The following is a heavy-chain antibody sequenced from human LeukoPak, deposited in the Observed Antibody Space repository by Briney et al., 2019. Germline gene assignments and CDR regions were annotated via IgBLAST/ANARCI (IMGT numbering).Heavy chain of an antibody. Sequence: GGSLRLSCAASGFTLSRYEMNWVRQAPGKGLEWVSYISSSGSTIYYADSVTGRVTISRYNAKNSLYLQMNSLRAEDTAVYYCASGVTIFGVVRFDYWGQGTLVTVSS. V-gene: IGHV3-48*03. CDR3: ASGVTIFGVVRFDY. J-gene: IGHJ4*02. D-gene: IGHD3-3*01. CDR2: ISSSGSTI. CDR1: GFTLSRYE.